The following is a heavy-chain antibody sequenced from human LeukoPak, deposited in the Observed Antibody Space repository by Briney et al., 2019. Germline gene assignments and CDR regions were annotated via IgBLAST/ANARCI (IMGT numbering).Heavy chain of an antibody. V-gene: IGHV5-10-1*01. D-gene: IGHD3-10*01. CDR1: GYSFTNYW. Sequence: GESLHISCKGSGYSFTNYWISGVRQLPGKCLEWRGNTDPSDSYTKYSPSFQGHVTISADKSINTAYLQWSSLRASDTAMYYCARHYPPAYYFDYWGQGTLVTVSS. J-gene: IGHJ4*02. CDR3: ARHYPPAYYFDY. CDR2: TDPSDSYT.